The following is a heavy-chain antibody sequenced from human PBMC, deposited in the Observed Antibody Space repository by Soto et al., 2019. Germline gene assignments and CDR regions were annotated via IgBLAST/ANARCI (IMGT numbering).Heavy chain of an antibody. CDR2: IIPIFGTA. CDR1: GGTFSSYA. J-gene: IGHJ4*02. CDR3: ARAGTPWIQLWYFDY. Sequence: ASVKVSCKASGGTFSSYAISWVRQAPGQGLEWMGGIIPIFGTANYAQKFQGRVTITADESTSTAYMEPSSLRSEDTAVYYCARAGTPWIQLWYFDYWGQGTLVTVSS. V-gene: IGHV1-69*13. D-gene: IGHD5-18*01.